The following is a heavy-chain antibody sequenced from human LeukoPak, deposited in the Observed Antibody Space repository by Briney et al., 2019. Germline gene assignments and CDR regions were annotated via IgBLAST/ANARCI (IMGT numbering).Heavy chain of an antibody. J-gene: IGHJ4*02. CDR2: INQDGTDK. CDR1: GFTFTTYW. Sequence: GGSLRLSCAASGFTFTTYWTSWIRQAPGKGLEWVANINQDGTDKYYVDSVKGRFTFSRDNAQNSLYLQMSSLRVEDTAVYYCVTYSTGLYKGLEFWGQGTQVTVSS. CDR3: VTYSTGLYKGLEF. D-gene: IGHD2-8*02. V-gene: IGHV3-7*03.